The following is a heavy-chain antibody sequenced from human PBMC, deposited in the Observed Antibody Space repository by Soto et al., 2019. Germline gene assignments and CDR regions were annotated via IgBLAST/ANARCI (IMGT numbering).Heavy chain of an antibody. CDR3: ARPLVAGSSSLYYGMDV. CDR1: GYSFTSYW. CDR2: IYPGDSDT. Sequence: GESLKISCKGSGYSFTSYWIGWVRQMPGKGLEWMGIIYPGDSDTRYSPSFQGQVTISADKSISTAYLQWSSLKASDTAMYYCARPLVAGSSSLYYGMDVWGQGTTVTVSS. J-gene: IGHJ6*02. D-gene: IGHD5-12*01. V-gene: IGHV5-51*01.